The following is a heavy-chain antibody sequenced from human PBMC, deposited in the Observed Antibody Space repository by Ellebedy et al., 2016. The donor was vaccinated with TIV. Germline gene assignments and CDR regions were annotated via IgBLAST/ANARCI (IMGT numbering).Heavy chain of an antibody. Sequence: GESLKISXASSGFTFSSYAMSCVRQAPGHVLEWVPAISGSGGSTYYADSVKGRFTISRDNSKNTLYLQMNSLRAEDTAVYYCARVPTVTTKDDAFDIWGQGTMVTVSS. D-gene: IGHD4-17*01. V-gene: IGHV3-23*01. CDR1: GFTFSSYA. CDR2: ISGSGGST. J-gene: IGHJ3*02. CDR3: ARVPTVTTKDDAFDI.